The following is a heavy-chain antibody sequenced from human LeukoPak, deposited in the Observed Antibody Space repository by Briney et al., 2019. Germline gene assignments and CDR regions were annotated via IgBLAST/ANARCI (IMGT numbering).Heavy chain of an antibody. CDR1: GGSFSGYY. CDR2: INHSGST. V-gene: IGHV4-34*01. J-gene: IGHJ5*02. CDR3: ARGLSFFDL. Sequence: PSETLSLTCAVYGGSFSGYYWSWIRQPPGKGLEWIGEINHSGSTNYNPSLKSRVTISIDTSKNQFSLKLSSVTAADTAVYYCARGLSFFDLWGQGTLVTVSS.